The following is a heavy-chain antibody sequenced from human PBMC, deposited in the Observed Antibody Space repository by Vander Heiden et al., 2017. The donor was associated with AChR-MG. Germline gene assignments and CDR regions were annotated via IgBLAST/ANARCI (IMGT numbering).Heavy chain of an antibody. V-gene: IGHV4-39*01. D-gene: IGHD3-16*02. CDR1: GGSIRSSSYY. CDR3: ARTDYVWGSYRPDFDY. CDR2: IYYSGST. Sequence: QLQLQESGPGLVKPSETLSLTCTVPGGSIRSSSYYWGWIRQPPGKGLEWIGSIYYSGSTYYNPSLKSRVTISVDTSENQFSLKLSSVTAADTAVYYCARTDYVWGSYRPDFDYWGQGTLVTVSS. J-gene: IGHJ4*02.